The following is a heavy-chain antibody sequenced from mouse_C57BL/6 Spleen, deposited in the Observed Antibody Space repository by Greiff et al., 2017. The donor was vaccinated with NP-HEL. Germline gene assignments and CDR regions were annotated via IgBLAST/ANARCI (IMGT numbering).Heavy chain of an antibody. CDR2: INPNNGGT. Sequence: EVQLQQSGPELVKPGASVKISCKASGYTFTDYYMNWVKQSHGKSLEWIGDINPNNGGTSYNQKFKGKATLTADKSSSTAYMELRSLTSEDSAVYYCAKSTPPYFDYWGQGTTLTVSS. J-gene: IGHJ2*01. V-gene: IGHV1-26*01. D-gene: IGHD2-1*01. CDR1: GYTFTDYY. CDR3: AKSTPPYFDY.